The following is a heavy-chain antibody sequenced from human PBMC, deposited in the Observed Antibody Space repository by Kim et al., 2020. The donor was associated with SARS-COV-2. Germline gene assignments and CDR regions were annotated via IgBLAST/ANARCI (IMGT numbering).Heavy chain of an antibody. Sequence: GGSLRLSCAASGFTFSSYEMNWVRQAPGKGLEWVSYISSSGSTIYYADSVKGRFTISRDNAKNSLYLQMNSLRAEDTAVYYCARNYYGSGSYYNLYYGMDVWGQGTTVTVSS. V-gene: IGHV3-48*03. CDR2: ISSSGSTI. CDR1: GFTFSSYE. D-gene: IGHD3-10*01. J-gene: IGHJ6*02. CDR3: ARNYYGSGSYYNLYYGMDV.